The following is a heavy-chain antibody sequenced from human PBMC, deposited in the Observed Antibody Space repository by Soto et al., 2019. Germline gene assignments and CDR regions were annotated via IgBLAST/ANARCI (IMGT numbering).Heavy chain of an antibody. CDR1: GFTFSSYW. Sequence: VSLRLSCAASGFTFSSYWMSWVRQAPGKGLEWVANIKQDGSEKYYVDSVKGRFTISRDNAKNSLYLQMNSLRAEDTAVYYCARGERFQEDYYYYGMDVWGQGTTVTVSS. D-gene: IGHD3-10*01. J-gene: IGHJ6*02. CDR2: IKQDGSEK. CDR3: ARGERFQEDYYYYGMDV. V-gene: IGHV3-7*03.